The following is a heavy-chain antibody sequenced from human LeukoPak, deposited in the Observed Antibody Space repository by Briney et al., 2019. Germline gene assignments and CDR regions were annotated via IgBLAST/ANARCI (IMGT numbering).Heavy chain of an antibody. CDR1: GGSFSGYY. CDR3: ASGWSGVNY. Sequence: SETLSLTCAVYGGSFSGYYWSWIRQPPGKGLEWIGEINHSGSTNYNPSLKSRVTISVDTSKNQFSLKLSSVTAADTAVYYCASGWSGVNYWGQGTLVTVSS. J-gene: IGHJ4*02. V-gene: IGHV4-34*01. CDR2: INHSGST. D-gene: IGHD3-10*01.